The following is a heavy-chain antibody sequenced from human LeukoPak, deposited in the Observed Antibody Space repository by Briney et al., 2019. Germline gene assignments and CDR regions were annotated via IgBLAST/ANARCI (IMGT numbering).Heavy chain of an antibody. CDR2: ISSDGSTT. J-gene: IGHJ4*02. V-gene: IGHV3-74*01. CDR1: GFTISSYW. Sequence: GGSLRLSCATSGFTISSYWYHWFRHATGKGLVWVSRISSDGSTTSYAHSVKGRFTISRDNAKNTLYLQMNSLKAEDTAVYYCARVLDRWGQGTLVTVSS. CDR3: ARVLDR.